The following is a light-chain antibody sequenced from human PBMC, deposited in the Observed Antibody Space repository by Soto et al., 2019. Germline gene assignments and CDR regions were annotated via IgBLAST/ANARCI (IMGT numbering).Light chain of an antibody. CDR3: GTWDSSLGVFV. CDR2: DSN. Sequence: QSVLTQPPSVSAAPGQKVTISCSGSSSNIGSNYVSWYQHLPGTAPKLLIYDSNKRPSGIPDRFSGSKSGTSATLGITGLQTGDEADYYCGTWDSSLGVFVFGTGTKVTVL. CDR1: SSNIGSNY. V-gene: IGLV1-51*01. J-gene: IGLJ1*01.